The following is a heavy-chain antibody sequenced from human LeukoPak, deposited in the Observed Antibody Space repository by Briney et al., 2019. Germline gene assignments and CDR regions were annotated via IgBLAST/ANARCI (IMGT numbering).Heavy chain of an antibody. CDR1: GFTFDDYG. CDR3: ARSVGYSSSWYVGYFDY. D-gene: IGHD6-13*01. J-gene: IGHJ4*02. Sequence: PGGSLRLSCAASGFTFDDYGMSWVRQDPGKGLERVSGINWNGGSTGYADSVKGRFTISRDNAKNSLYLQMNSLRAEDTALYYCARSVGYSSSWYVGYFDYWGQGTLVTVSS. CDR2: INWNGGST. V-gene: IGHV3-20*04.